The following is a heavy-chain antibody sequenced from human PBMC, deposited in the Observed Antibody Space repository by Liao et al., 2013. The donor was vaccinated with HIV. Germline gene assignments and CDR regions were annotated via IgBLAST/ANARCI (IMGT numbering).Heavy chain of an antibody. V-gene: IGHV4-59*01. Sequence: QVQLQESGPGLVKPSETLSLTCTVSGGSISRYYWTWIRQTPGKGLEWIGYISHSGSTNYNPSLKSRLTISVDTSRTQFSLRLSSVTAADTAVYYCARDPWITGTGIDPWGQGTLVTVSS. CDR1: GGSISRYY. J-gene: IGHJ5*02. CDR3: ARDPWITGTGIDP. D-gene: IGHD3-10*01. CDR2: ISHSGST.